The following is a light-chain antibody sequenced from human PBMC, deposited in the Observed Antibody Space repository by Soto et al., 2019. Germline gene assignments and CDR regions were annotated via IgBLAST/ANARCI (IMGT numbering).Light chain of an antibody. V-gene: IGLV2-23*01. CDR3: CSYAGPSTYI. CDR2: EAT. CDR1: SSDVGSYDL. Sequence: QSALSQPASVSGSPGQSITISCTGTSSDVGSYDLVSWYQQHPGRAPKLIIYEATKRPSGVSNRFTGSKSGKTASLTISALQAEDEGDYYCCSYAGPSTYIFGTGTPLTVL. J-gene: IGLJ1*01.